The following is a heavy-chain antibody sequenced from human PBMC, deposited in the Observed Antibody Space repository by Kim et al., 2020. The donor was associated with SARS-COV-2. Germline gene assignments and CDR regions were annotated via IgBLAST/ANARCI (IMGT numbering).Heavy chain of an antibody. Sequence: SETLSLTCAVYGGSFSGYYWSWIRQPPGKGLEWIGEINHSGSTNYNPSLKSRVTISVDTSKNQFSLKLSSVTAADTAVYYCARGPLAAAGHFGYWGQGTL. CDR1: GGSFSGYY. V-gene: IGHV4-34*01. J-gene: IGHJ4*02. D-gene: IGHD6-13*01. CDR2: INHSGST. CDR3: ARGPLAAAGHFGY.